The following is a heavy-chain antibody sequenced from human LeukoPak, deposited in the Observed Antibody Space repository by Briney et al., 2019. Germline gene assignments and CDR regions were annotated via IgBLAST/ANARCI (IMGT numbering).Heavy chain of an antibody. CDR1: GYSFTSYW. D-gene: IGHD3-10*01. CDR3: ARITMVRGVITLDY. V-gene: IGHV5-51*01. CDR2: IYPGDSDT. Sequence: GEALQISCKGSGYSFTSYWIGWVRQMPGKGLEWMGIIYPGDSDTRYSPSFQGQVTISADKSISTAYLQWSSLKASDTAMYYCARITMVRGVITLDYWGQGTLVTVSS. J-gene: IGHJ4*02.